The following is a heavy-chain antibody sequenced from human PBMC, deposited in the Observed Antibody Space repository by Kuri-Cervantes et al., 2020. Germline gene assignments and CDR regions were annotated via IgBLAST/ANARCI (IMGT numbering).Heavy chain of an antibody. V-gene: IGHV4-39*01. CDR3: ARAEYSSGWYVYFDY. Sequence: GSLRLSCTVSGGSISSSSYYWGWIRQPPGKGLEWIGSIYYSGSTYYNPSLKSRVTISVDTSKNQFSLKLSSVTAADTAAYYCARAEYSSGWYVYFDYWGQGTLVTVSS. CDR2: IYYSGST. D-gene: IGHD6-19*01. J-gene: IGHJ4*02. CDR1: GGSISSSSYY.